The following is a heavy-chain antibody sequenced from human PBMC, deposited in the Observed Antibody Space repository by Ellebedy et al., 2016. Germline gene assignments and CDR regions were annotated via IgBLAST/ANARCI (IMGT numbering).Heavy chain of an antibody. J-gene: IGHJ4*02. D-gene: IGHD3-22*01. CDR3: AKYDKSAYLLVS. Sequence: GESLKISCVGSGFTFSDYAMTWVRQAPGKGLEWISYISSTDSAIQYADSVKGRFAISRDNGRNSLYLQMSSLRVEDAGTYYCAKYDKSAYLLVSWGQGSQVTVTS. V-gene: IGHV3-48*04. CDR1: GFTFSDYA. CDR2: ISSTDSAI.